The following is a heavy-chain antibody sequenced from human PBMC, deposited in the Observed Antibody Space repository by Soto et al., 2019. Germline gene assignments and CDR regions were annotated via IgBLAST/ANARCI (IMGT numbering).Heavy chain of an antibody. D-gene: IGHD3-16*02. CDR1: GASINSAADY. V-gene: IGHV4-31*03. CDR2: ISYSGYT. CDR3: ARGPTPSWSSYRFSYFDS. J-gene: IGHJ4*01. Sequence: SETLSLTSPVSGASINSAADYWSWIRQRPGEGLEWIGFISYSGYTFQNPSLKSRLLLSVATSKNQFSLELSFVTAADTAVYYCARGPTPSWSSYRFSYFDSWGPGSLVTVSS.